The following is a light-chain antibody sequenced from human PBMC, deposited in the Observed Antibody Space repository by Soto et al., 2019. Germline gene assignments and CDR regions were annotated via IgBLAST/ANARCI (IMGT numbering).Light chain of an antibody. CDR1: QSVSSN. CDR2: GAS. J-gene: IGKJ1*01. Sequence: EIVLTQSPGTLSLSPGERATLSCRASQSVSSNLAWYQQKPGQAPRLLIYGASTRATGIPDRFSGSGSGTEFTLTISRLEPEDSAVYYCHQYASSTGTFGQGTKVDIK. CDR3: HQYASSTGT. V-gene: IGKV3-20*01.